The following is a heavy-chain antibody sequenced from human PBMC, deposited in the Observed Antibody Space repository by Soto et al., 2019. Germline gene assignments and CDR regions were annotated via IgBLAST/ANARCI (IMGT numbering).Heavy chain of an antibody. CDR3: AKEDGLELPAYYYYGMDV. V-gene: IGHV3-30*18. D-gene: IGHD1-7*01. CDR2: ISYDGSNK. J-gene: IGHJ6*02. CDR1: GFTFSSYG. Sequence: QVQLVESGGGVVQPGRSLRLSCAASGFTFSSYGMHWVRQAPGKGLEWVAVISYDGSNKYYADSVKGRFTISRDNSKNTLYLQMNSLRAEDTAVYYCAKEDGLELPAYYYYGMDVWGQGTTVTVS.